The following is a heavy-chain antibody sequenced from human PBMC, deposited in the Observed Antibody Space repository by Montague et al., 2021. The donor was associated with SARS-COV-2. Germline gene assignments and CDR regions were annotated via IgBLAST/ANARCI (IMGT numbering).Heavy chain of an antibody. V-gene: IGHV3-23*01. CDR1: GFTFKNYA. CDR3: ARPRWDAFDI. D-gene: IGHD6-13*01. CDR2: VSAAGGGT. J-gene: IGHJ3*02. Sequence: SLRLSCAASGFTFKNYAMGWVRQAPGKGLEWVSAVSAAGGGTYYADSVKGRFTISRDDAKNSLYLQMNSLRAEDTAVYYCARPRWDAFDIWGQGTMVTVSS.